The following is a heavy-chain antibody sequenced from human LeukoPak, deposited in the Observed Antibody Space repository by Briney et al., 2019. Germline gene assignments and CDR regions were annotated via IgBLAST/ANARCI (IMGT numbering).Heavy chain of an antibody. CDR2: IYYSGST. CDR3: ARQVMEIAVAFDY. J-gene: IGHJ4*02. Sequence: SETLSLTCTVSGGSISSYYWSWIRQPPGEGLEWIGYIYYSGSTNYNPSLKSRVTISVDTSKNQFSLKLSSVTAADTAVYYCARQVMEIAVAFDYWGQGTLVTVSS. D-gene: IGHD6-19*01. CDR1: GGSISSYY. V-gene: IGHV4-59*08.